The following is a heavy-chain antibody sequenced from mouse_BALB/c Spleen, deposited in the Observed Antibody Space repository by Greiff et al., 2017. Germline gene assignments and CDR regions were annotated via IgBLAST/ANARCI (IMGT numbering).Heavy chain of an antibody. V-gene: IGHV5-6-5*01. D-gene: IGHD1-1*01. CDR2: ISSGGST. CDR1: GFTFSSYA. Sequence: EVHLVESGGGLVKPGGSLKLSCAASGFTFSSYAMSWVRQTPEKRLEWVASISSGGSTYYPDSVKGRFTISRDNARNILYLQMSSLRSEDTAMYYCARGLITTGVFDYWGQGTTLTVSS. CDR3: ARGLITTGVFDY. J-gene: IGHJ2*01.